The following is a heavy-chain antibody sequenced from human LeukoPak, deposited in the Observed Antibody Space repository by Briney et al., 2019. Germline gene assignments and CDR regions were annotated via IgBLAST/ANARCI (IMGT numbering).Heavy chain of an antibody. Sequence: ASVKVSCKASGGTFSSYAISWVRQAPGQGLEWMGGIIPIFGTANYAQKFQGRVTITADESTSTAYMELSSLRSEDTAVYYCTTDRRFLEWDKRQHFDYWGQGTLVTVSS. J-gene: IGHJ4*02. D-gene: IGHD3-3*01. V-gene: IGHV1-69*13. CDR1: GGTFSSYA. CDR3: TTDRRFLEWDKRQHFDY. CDR2: IIPIFGTA.